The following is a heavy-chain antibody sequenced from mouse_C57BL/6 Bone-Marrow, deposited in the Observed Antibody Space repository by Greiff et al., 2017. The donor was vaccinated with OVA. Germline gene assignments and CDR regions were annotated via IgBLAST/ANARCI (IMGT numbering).Heavy chain of an antibody. CDR1: GFTFSSYG. D-gene: IGHD3-3*01. J-gene: IGHJ2*01. CDR2: ISSGGSYT. V-gene: IGHV5-6*01. CDR3: ARHLGGPLDHYFDY. Sequence: EVQRVESGGGLVKPGGSLKLSCAASGFTFSSYGMSWVRQTPDKRLEWVATISSGGSYTYYPDSVKGRFTISRDNAKNTLYLQMSSLKSEDTAMYYCARHLGGPLDHYFDYWGQGTTLTVSS.